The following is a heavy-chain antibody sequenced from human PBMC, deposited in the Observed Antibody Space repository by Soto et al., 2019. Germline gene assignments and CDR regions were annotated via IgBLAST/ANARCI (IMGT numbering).Heavy chain of an antibody. CDR2: IIPIFGTA. V-gene: IGHV1-69*12. J-gene: IGHJ6*02. D-gene: IGHD2-15*01. Sequence: QVQLVQSGAEVKKPGSSVKVSCKASGGTFSSYAISWVRQAPGQGLEWMGGIIPIFGTANYAQKFQGRVTIAADESGSTAYMELSSLRPEDTAVYYCAGDRRGIGGVVAAKYGMDVWGQGATVTVSS. CDR1: GGTFSSYA. CDR3: AGDRRGIGGVVAAKYGMDV.